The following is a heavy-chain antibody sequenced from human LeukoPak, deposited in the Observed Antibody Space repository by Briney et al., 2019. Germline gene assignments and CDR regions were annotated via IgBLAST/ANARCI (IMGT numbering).Heavy chain of an antibody. J-gene: IGHJ4*02. D-gene: IGHD3-22*01. V-gene: IGHV3-74*01. Sequence: GGSLGLSCAASGFTFSAFWMHWVRQAPGKGLVWVSRINSDGSSTTYADSVKGRFTVSRDNAKNTLYLQMDSLRAEDSAVYYCARGLVHDTSGYYSDYWGQGILVTVSS. CDR1: GFTFSAFW. CDR2: INSDGSST. CDR3: ARGLVHDTSGYYSDY.